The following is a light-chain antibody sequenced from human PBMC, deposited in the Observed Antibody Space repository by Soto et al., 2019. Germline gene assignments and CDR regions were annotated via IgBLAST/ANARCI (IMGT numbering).Light chain of an antibody. Sequence: DIHMTQSRSTLAASVGDRVTITCRASQSISNWLAWYQQKPGXAPKVLVYPASNLQSRVPSRFSGSGSGTEFTLTISSLQPDDFATYYYQQYNSYSVGQGTKVEIK. J-gene: IGKJ1*01. CDR1: QSISNW. V-gene: IGKV1-5*01. CDR2: PAS. CDR3: QQYNSYS.